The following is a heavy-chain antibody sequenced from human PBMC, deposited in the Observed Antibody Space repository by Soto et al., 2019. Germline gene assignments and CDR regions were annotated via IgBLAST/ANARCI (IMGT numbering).Heavy chain of an antibody. CDR2: VYYSGRM. CDR1: GGSISSSSYY. Sequence: QLQVQESGPGLVMPSETLSLTCTVSGGSISSSSYYWGWIRQPPGKGLEWIGSVYYSGRMYYNPSVKGRVTVSVDTSKNQFSLKLSSVTAADTAVYYCARHPVASTSGVDYWGQGTLVTVSS. CDR3: ARHPVASTSGVDY. J-gene: IGHJ4*02. D-gene: IGHD6-19*01. V-gene: IGHV4-39*01.